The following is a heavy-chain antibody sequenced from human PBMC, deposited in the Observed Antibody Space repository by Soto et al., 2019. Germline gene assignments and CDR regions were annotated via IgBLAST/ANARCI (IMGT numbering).Heavy chain of an antibody. J-gene: IGHJ4*02. V-gene: IGHV4-30-4*01. CDR3: ARVRFCYRGAGWFDY. CDR2: IYYSGST. CDR1: GGSISSGDYY. Sequence: QVQLQESGPGLVKPSQTLSLTCTVSGGSISSGDYYWSWMRQPPGKGLEWIGYIYYSGSTYYNPSLKSRVTISVDTSKNQFSLKLSSVTAADTAVYYCARVRFCYRGAGWFDYWGQGTLVTVSS. D-gene: IGHD3-10*01.